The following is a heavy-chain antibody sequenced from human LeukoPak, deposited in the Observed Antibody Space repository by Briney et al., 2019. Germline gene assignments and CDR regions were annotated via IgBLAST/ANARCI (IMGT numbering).Heavy chain of an antibody. CDR2: VYSENT. V-gene: IGHV4-39*07. D-gene: IGHD1-26*01. CDR3: ARGLEVRARVGYHYYMDV. Sequence: SETLSLTCTVSGDSISSSSFFWGWIRQPPGKGLEWIGAVYSENTYYNPSLKSRVSISVDTSKNQFSLTMSSVTAADTAVYFCARGLEVRARVGYHYYMDVWGKGTRSPSP. CDR1: GDSISSSSFF. J-gene: IGHJ6*03.